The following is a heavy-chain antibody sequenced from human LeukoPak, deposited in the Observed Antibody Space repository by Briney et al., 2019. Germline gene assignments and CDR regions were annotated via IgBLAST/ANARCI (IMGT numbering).Heavy chain of an antibody. D-gene: IGHD5-24*01. Sequence: GGSLRLSCAASAFTFSDYTMNWVRQAPGKGLEWVSSISRSSSNIYYADFVRGRFTISGDNARNSVYLQMNSLRGEDTAVYYCMGGSGWLPTYWGQGTLVTVSS. CDR2: ISRSSSNI. V-gene: IGHV3-21*01. J-gene: IGHJ1*01. CDR1: AFTFSDYT. CDR3: MGGSGWLPTY.